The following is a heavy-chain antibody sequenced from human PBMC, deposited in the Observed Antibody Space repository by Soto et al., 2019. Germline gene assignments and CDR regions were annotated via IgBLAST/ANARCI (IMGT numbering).Heavy chain of an antibody. V-gene: IGHV4-39*01. CDR3: ARQAGTYYDILTGFDY. Sequence: QLQLQESGPGLVKPSETLSLTCTVSGGSISSSSYYWGWIRQPPGKGLEWIGSIYYSGSTYYNPSLKSRVTLSVDTSKNQCSMKLSSVTAADTAVYYCARQAGTYYDILTGFDYWGQGTLVTVSS. J-gene: IGHJ4*02. CDR2: IYYSGST. CDR1: GGSISSSSYY. D-gene: IGHD3-9*01.